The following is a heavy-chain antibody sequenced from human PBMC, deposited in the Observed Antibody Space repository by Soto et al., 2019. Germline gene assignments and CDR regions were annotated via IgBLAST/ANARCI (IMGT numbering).Heavy chain of an antibody. CDR1: GYDFSTFW. CDR2: IYPDDSDV. V-gene: IGHV5-51*01. J-gene: IGHJ5*02. CDR3: ARHRNAGWFDH. Sequence: GESLKISCKASGYDFSTFWIAWVRQMPGRGLEWMGVIYPDDSDVTYSPSFQGQVTISVDKSMTTAYLHWSSLRASDTATYYCARHRNAGWFDHWGQGTPVTVSS.